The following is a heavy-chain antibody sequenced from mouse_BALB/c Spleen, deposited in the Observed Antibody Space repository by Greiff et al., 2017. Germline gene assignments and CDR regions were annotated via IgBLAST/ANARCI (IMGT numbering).Heavy chain of an antibody. J-gene: IGHJ4*01. CDR1: GFTFSSYA. CDR2: ISSGGST. V-gene: IGHV5-6-5*01. CDR3: ARGIHYYTMDY. Sequence: DVQLVESGGGLVKPGGSLKLSCAASGFTFSSYAMSWVRQTPEKRLEWVASISSGGSTYYPDSVKGRFTISRDNARNILYLQMSSLRSEDTAMYYCARGIHYYTMDYWGQGTSVTVSS.